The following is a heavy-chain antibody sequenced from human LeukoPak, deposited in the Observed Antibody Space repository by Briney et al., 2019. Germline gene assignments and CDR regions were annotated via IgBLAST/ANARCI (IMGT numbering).Heavy chain of an antibody. J-gene: IGHJ5*02. CDR1: GGSISSSSYY. V-gene: IGHV4-39*01. D-gene: IGHD3-10*01. CDR3: ARHAKITMVRGGRPFDP. Sequence: SETLSLTCTVSGGSISSSSYYWGWIRQPPGKGLEWIGSIYYSGSTYYNPSLKSRVTISVDTSKNQFSLKLSSVTAADTAVYYCARHAKITMVRGGRPFDPWGQGTLVTVSS. CDR2: IYYSGST.